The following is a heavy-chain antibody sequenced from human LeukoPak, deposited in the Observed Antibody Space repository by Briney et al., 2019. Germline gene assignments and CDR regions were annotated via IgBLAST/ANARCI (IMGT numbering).Heavy chain of an antibody. CDR2: FDPEDGET. D-gene: IGHD5-18*01. CDR3: ATRTHTAMVPGYYFDY. CDR1: GYTLTELS. V-gene: IGHV1-24*01. Sequence: ASVKVSCKVSGYTLTELSMHWVRQAPGKGLEWMGGFDPEDGETIYAQKFQGRVTMTEDTSTDTAYMELSSLRSEDTAVYYCATRTHTAMVPGYYFDYCGQGTLVTVSS. J-gene: IGHJ4*02.